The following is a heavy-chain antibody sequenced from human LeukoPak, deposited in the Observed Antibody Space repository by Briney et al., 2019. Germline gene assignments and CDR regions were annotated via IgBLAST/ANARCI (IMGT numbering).Heavy chain of an antibody. D-gene: IGHD1-26*01. CDR1: GGSISNYY. CDR2: IYYSGST. CDR3: AREEWELASLDY. Sequence: PSETLSLTCTVSGGSISNYYWSWIRQPPGKGLEWIGYIYYSGSTNYNPSLKSRVTISVDTSKNQFSLKLSSVTAADTAVYYCAREEWELASLDYWGQGTLVTVSS. J-gene: IGHJ4*02. V-gene: IGHV4-59*01.